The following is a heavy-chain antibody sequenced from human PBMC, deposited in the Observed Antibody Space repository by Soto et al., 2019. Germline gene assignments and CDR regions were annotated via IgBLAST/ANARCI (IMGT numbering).Heavy chain of an antibody. V-gene: IGHV3-9*01. CDR3: AKDLGAYSSAPTVDY. Sequence: EVQLVESGGGLVQPGRSLRLSCAASGFTFDDYAMHWVRQAPGKGLEWVSTISWNSGSIGYADSVKGRFTISRDNAKNSLYLQMNSLRAEDTALYSCAKDLGAYSSAPTVDYWGQGTLVTVSS. CDR1: GFTFDDYA. J-gene: IGHJ4*02. D-gene: IGHD2-21*01. CDR2: ISWNSGSI.